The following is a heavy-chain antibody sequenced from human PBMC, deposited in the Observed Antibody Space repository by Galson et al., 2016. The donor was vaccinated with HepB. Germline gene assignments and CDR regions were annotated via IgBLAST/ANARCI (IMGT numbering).Heavy chain of an antibody. CDR3: VREGLLGTTSCCKGFDY. D-gene: IGHD2-2*01. CDR2: IYHSGST. V-gene: IGHV4-4*02. J-gene: IGHJ4*02. CDR1: GGSISSTNW. Sequence: SETLSLTCAVSGGSISSTNWWSWVRQPPGKGLEWIGEIYHSGSTNYNPSLKSRVTMSVDKSNNQFSPTLTSVTAADTAVYYRVREGLLGTTSCCKGFDYWGQGTLVTVSS.